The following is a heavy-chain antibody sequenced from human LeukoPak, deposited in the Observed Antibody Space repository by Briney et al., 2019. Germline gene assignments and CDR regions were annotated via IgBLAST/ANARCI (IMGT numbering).Heavy chain of an antibody. J-gene: IGHJ4*02. CDR2: ISSSSSTI. D-gene: IGHD5-12*01. V-gene: IGHV3-48*04. CDR1: GFTFSSYS. Sequence: GGSLRLSCAASGFTFSSYSMNWVRQAPGKGLEWVSYISSSSSTIYYADSAKGRFTISRDNAKNSLYLQMNSLRAEDTAVYYCAREGGSGYDPERYFDYWGQGTLVTVSS. CDR3: AREGGSGYDPERYFDY.